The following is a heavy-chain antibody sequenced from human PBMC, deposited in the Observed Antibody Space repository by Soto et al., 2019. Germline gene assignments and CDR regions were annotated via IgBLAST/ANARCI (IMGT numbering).Heavy chain of an antibody. J-gene: IGHJ4*02. V-gene: IGHV3-23*01. CDR1: GFTFSSYA. CDR2: ISGSGGST. CDR3: ANSDVVLVTAMNY. D-gene: IGHD2-21*02. Sequence: EVQLLESGGVLVQPGGSLRLSCAASGFTFSSYAMSWVRQAPGKGLEWVSAISGSGGSTYYADSVKGRFTISRDNSKNTLYLQMNSLRAEDTAVYYFANSDVVLVTAMNYWGQGTLVTVSS.